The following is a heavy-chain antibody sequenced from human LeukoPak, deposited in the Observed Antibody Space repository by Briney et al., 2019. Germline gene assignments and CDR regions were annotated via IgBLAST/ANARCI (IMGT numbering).Heavy chain of an antibody. CDR2: ISSSSSYI. D-gene: IGHD2-2*01. CDR3: ARDIAIVVVPANTLNYYYYGMDV. J-gene: IGHJ6*02. CDR1: GFTFSSYS. Sequence: PGGSLRLSCAASGFTFSSYSMNWVRQAPGKGLEWVSSISSSSSYIYYADSVKGRFTISRDNAKNSLYLQMNSLRAEDTAVYYCARDIAIVVVPANTLNYYYYGMDVWGQGTTATVSS. V-gene: IGHV3-21*04.